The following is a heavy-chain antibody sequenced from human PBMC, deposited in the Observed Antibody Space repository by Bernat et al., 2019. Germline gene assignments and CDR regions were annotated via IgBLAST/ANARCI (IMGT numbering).Heavy chain of an antibody. J-gene: IGHJ6*02. CDR3: ARDYGSGMDV. Sequence: LVESGGGVVQPGRSLRLSCAASGLTFSSYGMHWVRQVPGKGLEWVAIIWFDGSNKYYADSVKGRFTISRDNSKNTLWLQMYSLSAEDTAVYYCARDYGSGMDVWGQGTTVTVSS. CDR2: IWFDGSNK. D-gene: IGHD3-10*01. V-gene: IGHV3-33*01. CDR1: GLTFSSYG.